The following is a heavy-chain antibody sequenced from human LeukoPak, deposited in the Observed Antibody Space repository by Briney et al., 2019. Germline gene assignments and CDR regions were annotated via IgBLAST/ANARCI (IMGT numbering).Heavy chain of an antibody. CDR1: GYTFTSYL. D-gene: IGHD4-23*01. Sequence: ASVKVSCKASGYTFTSYLIHCVRHAPGQGRECMGIINPSGGSTNYAQKFQGRVTMTRDTSTSTVYMELSSLRSEDTAVYYCATAEFGGNSYFDYWGQGTLVTVSS. J-gene: IGHJ4*02. CDR3: ATAEFGGNSYFDY. CDR2: INPSGGST. V-gene: IGHV1-46*01.